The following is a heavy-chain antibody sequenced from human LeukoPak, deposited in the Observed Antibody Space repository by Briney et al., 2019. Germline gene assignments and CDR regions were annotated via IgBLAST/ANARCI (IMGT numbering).Heavy chain of an antibody. CDR3: ARGVASSGWLFDY. CDR1: GFTFSTYG. V-gene: IGHV3-21*01. CDR2: ISSGSSYI. D-gene: IGHD6-19*01. J-gene: IGHJ4*02. Sequence: GGSLRLSCAASGFTFSTYGINWVRQAPGKGLEWVSSISSGSSYIYYADSVKGRFTISRDNAKNSLYLQMNSLRAEDTAVYYCARGVASSGWLFDYWGQGTLVTVSS.